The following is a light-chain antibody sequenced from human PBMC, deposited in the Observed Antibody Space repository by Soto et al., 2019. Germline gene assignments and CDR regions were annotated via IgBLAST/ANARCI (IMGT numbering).Light chain of an antibody. V-gene: IGKV4-1*01. Sequence: DIMMTQSPDSLSVSLGERATINCKSSQSVFYSSNNKNYLAWYQQKAGQPPKLLIYWASTRESGVPDRFSGSGSGTDFTLTISSLQAEDVADYYCQQYYSNPFTFGGGTKVEVK. CDR3: QQYYSNPFT. CDR2: WAS. J-gene: IGKJ4*01. CDR1: QSVFYSSNNKNY.